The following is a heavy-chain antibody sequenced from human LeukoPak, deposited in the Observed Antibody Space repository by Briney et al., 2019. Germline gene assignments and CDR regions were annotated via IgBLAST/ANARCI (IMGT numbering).Heavy chain of an antibody. Sequence: PGRSLRLSCAASGFTFSSSGIHWVRQAPGKGLEWVAAISFDGNNKYCTDSVKGRFTISRDNSKNTVFLQMNSLKPEDTAVYYCAKVHSYGWLHNFDYWGQGTLVTVSS. V-gene: IGHV3-30*18. CDR3: AKVHSYGWLHNFDY. D-gene: IGHD5-24*01. CDR1: GFTFSSSG. CDR2: ISFDGNNK. J-gene: IGHJ4*02.